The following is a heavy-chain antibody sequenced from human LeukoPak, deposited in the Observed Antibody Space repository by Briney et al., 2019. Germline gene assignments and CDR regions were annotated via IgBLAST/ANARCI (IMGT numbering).Heavy chain of an antibody. V-gene: IGHV1-69*05. CDR2: IIPIFGTA. CDR1: GGTFSSYA. CDR3: ARDGLGKCALYYFDY. Sequence: ASVKVSCKASGGTFSSYAISWVRQAPGQGLEWMGRIIPIFGTANYAQKFQGRATITTDESTSTAYMELSSLRSEDTAVYYCARDGLGKCALYYFDYWGQGTLVTVSS. D-gene: IGHD3-10*01. J-gene: IGHJ4*02.